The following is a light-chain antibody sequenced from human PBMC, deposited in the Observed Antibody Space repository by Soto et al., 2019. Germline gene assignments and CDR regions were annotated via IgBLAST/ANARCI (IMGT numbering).Light chain of an antibody. J-gene: IGLJ3*02. CDR2: DVF. Sequence: QSVLTQPASVSGSPGQSITISCTGTSSDIGAYNYVFWYQQYPGKSPKLIIYDVFKRPSGVPARFSASKSGNTASLTITGLQTEDEADYHCSSLAGSYNLVFGGGTKVTVL. CDR1: SSDIGAYNY. V-gene: IGLV2-11*01. CDR3: SSLAGSYNLV.